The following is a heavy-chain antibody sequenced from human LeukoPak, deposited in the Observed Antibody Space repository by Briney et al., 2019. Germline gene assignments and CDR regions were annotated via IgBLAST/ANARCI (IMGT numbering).Heavy chain of an antibody. J-gene: IGHJ4*02. Sequence: PGGSLRLSCAASGFTFSDYYMSWIRQAPGKGLEWVSYISSSGSTIYYADSVKGRFTISRDNAKNSLYLQMNSLRAEDTAVYYCARAFGVGSVAAAGPWDYWGQGTLVTVSS. CDR3: ARAFGVGSVAAAGPWDY. D-gene: IGHD6-13*01. CDR2: ISSSGSTI. V-gene: IGHV3-11*01. CDR1: GFTFSDYY.